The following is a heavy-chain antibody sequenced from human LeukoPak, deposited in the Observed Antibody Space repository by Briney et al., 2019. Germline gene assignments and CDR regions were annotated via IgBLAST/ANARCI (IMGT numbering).Heavy chain of an antibody. V-gene: IGHV5-51*01. CDR3: AGRAIGSASSFDI. CDR1: GYRFATYM. D-gene: IGHD6-13*01. Sequence: GESLKISCKGSGYRFATYMIGWVRQMPGKGLEWMGIIYPSDSDTRYSPSFQGQVTISADKSFSTAYLQWSSLKASDTAMYFCAGRAIGSASSFDIWGQGTMVTVSS. J-gene: IGHJ3*02. CDR2: IYPSDSDT.